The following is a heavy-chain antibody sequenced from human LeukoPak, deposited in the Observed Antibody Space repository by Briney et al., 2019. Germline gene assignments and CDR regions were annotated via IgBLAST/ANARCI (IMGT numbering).Heavy chain of an antibody. CDR1: GGSFSGYY. CDR2: INHSGTT. J-gene: IGHJ4*02. Sequence: PETLSLTCAVYGGSFSGYYWSWIRQPPGKGLEWIGEINHSGTTNYNPSLKSRVTISADTSKNQFSLKLTSVTAADTAVYYCARGRLVSSQPFDYWGQGTLVTVSS. CDR3: ARGRLVSSQPFDY. V-gene: IGHV4-34*01. D-gene: IGHD6-6*01.